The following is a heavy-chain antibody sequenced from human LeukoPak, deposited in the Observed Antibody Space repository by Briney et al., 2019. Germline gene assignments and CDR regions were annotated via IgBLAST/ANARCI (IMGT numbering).Heavy chain of an antibody. CDR3: ARQDYYDSSGYPFDY. D-gene: IGHD3-22*01. CDR1: GYSFTSYW. J-gene: IGHJ4*02. V-gene: IGHV5-51*01. Sequence: GESLKISCKGSGYSFTSYWIGWVRQMPGKGLEWMGIIYPGDSDTRYSPSFQGQVTISADESISTAYLQWSSLKASDTAMYYCARQDYYDSSGYPFDYWGQGTLVTVSS. CDR2: IYPGDSDT.